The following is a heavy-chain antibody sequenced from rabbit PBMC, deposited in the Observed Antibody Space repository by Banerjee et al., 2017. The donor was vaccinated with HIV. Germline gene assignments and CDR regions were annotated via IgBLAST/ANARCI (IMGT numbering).Heavy chain of an antibody. CDR2: IHAGFSGYT. J-gene: IGHJ4*01. Sequence: QSLEESGGGLVQPDGALTLTCKAAGFELRSSYYISWVRQAPGKGLEWIACIHAGFSGYTDYASWAKGRFTISKTSSTTVTLQMTSLTAADTATYFCARRYAGYVSAISDFTLWGPGSLVTVS. CDR3: ARRYAGYVSAISDFTL. D-gene: IGHD7-1*01. V-gene: IGHV1S40*01. CDR1: GFELRSSYY.